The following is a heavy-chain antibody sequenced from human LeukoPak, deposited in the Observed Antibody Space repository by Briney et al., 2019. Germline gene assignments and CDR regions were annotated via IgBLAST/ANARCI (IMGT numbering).Heavy chain of an antibody. D-gene: IGHD2-2*01. J-gene: IGHJ5*02. V-gene: IGHV1-2*02. CDR1: GYTFTGYY. CDR3: ARESACGTTNCLAPADWLDP. CDR2: ISPNSGDT. Sequence: ASVKVSCKASGYTFTGYYMHWVRQAPGQGLEWMGWISPNSGDTDIAQKFQGRVTMTRDTSIATSYKEVDSLTSDDTAVYYCARESACGTTNCLAPADWLDPWGQGTLVIVSS.